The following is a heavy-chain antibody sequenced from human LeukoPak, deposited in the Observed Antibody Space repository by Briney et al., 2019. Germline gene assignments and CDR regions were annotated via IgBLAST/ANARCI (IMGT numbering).Heavy chain of an antibody. V-gene: IGHV4-39*01. Sequence: NPSETLSLTCTVSGGSISSSSYYWGWIRQPPGKGLEWIGSIYYSGSTYYNPSLKSRVTISVDTSKNQFSLKLSSVTAADTAVYYCARRGPIAAAGEFDYWGQGTLVTVSS. D-gene: IGHD6-13*01. CDR3: ARRGPIAAAGEFDY. J-gene: IGHJ4*02. CDR1: GGSISSSSYY. CDR2: IYYSGST.